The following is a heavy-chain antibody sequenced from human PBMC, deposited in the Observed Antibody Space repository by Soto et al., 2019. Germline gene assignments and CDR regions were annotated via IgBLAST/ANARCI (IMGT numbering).Heavy chain of an antibody. CDR3: ASHNYYYYGMDV. Sequence: GGSLRLSCAASGFTFSSYAMHWVRQAPGKGLEWVAVISYDGSNKYYADSVKGRFTISRDNSENTLYLQMNSLRAEDTAVYYCASHNYYYYGMDVWGQGTTVTVSS. V-gene: IGHV3-30-3*01. J-gene: IGHJ6*02. CDR2: ISYDGSNK. CDR1: GFTFSSYA.